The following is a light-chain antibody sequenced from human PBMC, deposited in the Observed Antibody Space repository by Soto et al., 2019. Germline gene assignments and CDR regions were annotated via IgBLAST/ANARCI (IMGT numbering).Light chain of an antibody. Sequence: IVLPQSPANPSLSPGQRATLSCRASPSVSSYLAWYQQKPGQAPRLLIYDASNRATGIPARFSGRGSVTDFSLTITGLEPEDMAMYDCLRYSSARSVGQGTRREI. V-gene: IGKV3-11*01. J-gene: IGKJ5*01. CDR1: PSVSSY. CDR3: LRYSSARS. CDR2: DAS.